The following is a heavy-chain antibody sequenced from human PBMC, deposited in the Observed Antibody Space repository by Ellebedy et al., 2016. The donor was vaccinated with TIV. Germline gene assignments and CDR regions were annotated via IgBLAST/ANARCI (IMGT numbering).Heavy chain of an antibody. D-gene: IGHD6-19*01. J-gene: IGHJ2*01. Sequence: ASVKVSXKASSYTFTSYGISWVRQAPGQGLEWMGWISGYNGNTKYAQKVQDRVTMTTDTATSTAYMELRSLRSDDTAVYYCARGGSSGWYFRYFDLWGRGTLVTVSS. V-gene: IGHV1-18*01. CDR2: ISGYNGNT. CDR1: SYTFTSYG. CDR3: ARGGSSGWYFRYFDL.